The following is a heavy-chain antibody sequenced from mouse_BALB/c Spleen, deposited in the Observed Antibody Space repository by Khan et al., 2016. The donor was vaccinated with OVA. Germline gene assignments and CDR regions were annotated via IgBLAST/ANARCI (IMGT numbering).Heavy chain of an antibody. D-gene: IGHD2-1*01. CDR1: GYTFTNYG. CDR3: ARSNGNYGCVY. CDR2: INIYTGEP. J-gene: IGHJ3*01. V-gene: IGHV9-3-1*01. Sequence: QIQLVQSGPELKKPGETVKISCKASGYTFTNYGMNWVKQAPGKGLKWMGWINIYTGEPTYADDFKGRFAFSLETSASTAYLEINNLKNEDTATYFCARSNGNYGCVYWGQGTLVTVSA.